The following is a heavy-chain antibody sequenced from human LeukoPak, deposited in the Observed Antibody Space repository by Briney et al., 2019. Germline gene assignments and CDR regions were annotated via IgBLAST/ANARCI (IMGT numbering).Heavy chain of an antibody. V-gene: IGHV1-69*01. CDR3: ARAESKIDYEIRNYYYMDV. CDR2: IIPIFGTA. J-gene: IGHJ6*03. D-gene: IGHD4-17*01. Sequence: SSVKVSCKASGGTFSSYAISWVRQAPGQGLEWMGGIIPIFGTANYAQKFQGRVTITADESTSTAYMELSSLRSEDTAVYYCARAESKIDYEIRNYYYMDVWGKGTTVTISS. CDR1: GGTFSSYA.